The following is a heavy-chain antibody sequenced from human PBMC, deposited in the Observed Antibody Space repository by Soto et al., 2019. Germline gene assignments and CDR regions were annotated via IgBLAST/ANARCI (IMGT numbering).Heavy chain of an antibody. CDR3: ASLSGSYYPFDY. CDR1: GYSFTSYW. Sequence: PXESLKICFKGAGYSFTSYWIGWVRQMPGKGLEWMGIIYPGDSDTRYSPSFQGQVTISDDKSISTAYLQWSSLKASDTAMYYCASLSGSYYPFDYWGQGTLVTVSS. V-gene: IGHV5-51*01. D-gene: IGHD1-26*01. CDR2: IYPGDSDT. J-gene: IGHJ4*02.